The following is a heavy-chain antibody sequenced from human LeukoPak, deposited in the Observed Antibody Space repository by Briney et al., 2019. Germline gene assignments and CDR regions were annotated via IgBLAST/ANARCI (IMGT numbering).Heavy chain of an antibody. J-gene: IGHJ4*02. D-gene: IGHD3-9*01. CDR1: GFTFSSYS. CDR2: ISSSGSTI. CDR3: AGNRILTGYYLFDY. Sequence: GGSLRLSCAASGFTFSSYSMNWVRQAPGKGLEWVSYISSSGSTIFYADSVKGRFTISRDNAKNSLYLQMNSLRAEDTAVHYCAGNRILTGYYLFDYWGQGTLVTVSS. V-gene: IGHV3-48*04.